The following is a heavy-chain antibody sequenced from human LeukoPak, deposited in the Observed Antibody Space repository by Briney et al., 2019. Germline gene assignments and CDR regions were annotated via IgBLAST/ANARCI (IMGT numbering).Heavy chain of an antibody. CDR1: GGSISSYY. CDR3: ARGSYYGTFDY. V-gene: IGHV4-39*07. CDR2: IYYSGST. J-gene: IGHJ4*02. Sequence: SETLSLTCTVSGGSISSYYWGWIRQPPGKGLEWIGSIYYSGSTYYNPSLKSRVTVSVDTSKNQFSLKLSSVTAADTAVYYCARGSYYGTFDYWGQGTLITVSS. D-gene: IGHD1-26*01.